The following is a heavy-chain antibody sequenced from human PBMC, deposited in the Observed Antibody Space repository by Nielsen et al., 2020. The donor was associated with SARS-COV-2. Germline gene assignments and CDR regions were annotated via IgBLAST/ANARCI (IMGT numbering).Heavy chain of an antibody. CDR3: ASGIYGSYAFDI. J-gene: IGHJ3*02. CDR1: GFTFSSYG. D-gene: IGHD1-26*01. Sequence: GESLKISCAASGFTFSSYGMHWVRQAPGKGLEWVAVIWYDGSNKYYADSVKGRFTISRDNSKNTLYLQMYSLRAEDTAVYYCASGIYGSYAFDIWGQGTMVTVSS. CDR2: IWYDGSNK. V-gene: IGHV3-33*01.